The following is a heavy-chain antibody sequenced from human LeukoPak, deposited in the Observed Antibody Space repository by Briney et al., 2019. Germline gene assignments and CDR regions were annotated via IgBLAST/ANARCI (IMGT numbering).Heavy chain of an antibody. CDR3: AAGDTLVRGVIIPFAP. Sequence: GASVKVSGKASGFTLINSAVQWVRQARGQRLEWVGWIIVGSGQTRYAQKFQERVTITRDMSTSTAFLELSSLRSEDSAVYYCAAGDTLVRGVIIPFAPWGQGTLVTVSS. V-gene: IGHV1-58*01. CDR2: IIVGSGQT. J-gene: IGHJ5*02. D-gene: IGHD3-10*01. CDR1: GFTLINSA.